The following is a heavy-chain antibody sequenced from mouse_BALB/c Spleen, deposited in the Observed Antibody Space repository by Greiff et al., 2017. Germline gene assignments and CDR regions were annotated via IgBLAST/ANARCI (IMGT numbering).Heavy chain of an antibody. V-gene: IGHV5-17*02. CDR1: GFTFSSFG. Sequence: DVKLVESGGGLVQPGGSRKLSCAASGFTFSSFGMHWVRQAPEKGLEWVAYISSGSSTIYYADTVKGRFTISRDNPKNTLFLQMTSLRSEDTAMYYCARYGNRGHYYAMDYWGQGTSVTVSS. J-gene: IGHJ4*01. D-gene: IGHD2-1*01. CDR2: ISSGSSTI. CDR3: ARYGNRGHYYAMDY.